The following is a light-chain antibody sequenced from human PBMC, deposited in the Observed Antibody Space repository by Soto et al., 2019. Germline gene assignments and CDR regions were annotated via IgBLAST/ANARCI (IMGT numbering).Light chain of an antibody. CDR2: KAS. CDR3: QHYNSYSEA. Sequence: IQMTQSHSTLSGSLAAIVTITXXASQTISSWLAWYQQKPGKAPKLLIYKASTLKSGAPSRFSGSGSGTEFTLTISSLQPDDFATYYCQHYNSYSEAFGQGAKVDI. CDR1: QTISSW. V-gene: IGKV1-5*03. J-gene: IGKJ1*01.